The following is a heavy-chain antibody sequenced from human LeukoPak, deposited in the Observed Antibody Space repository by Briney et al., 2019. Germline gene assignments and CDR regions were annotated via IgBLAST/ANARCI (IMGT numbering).Heavy chain of an antibody. Sequence: GGSLRLSCAASGSTFSSYGMHWVRQAPGKGLEWVAVISYDGSNKYYADSVKGRFTISRDNSKNTLYLQMNSLRAEDTAVYYCAKDRNIVVVPATMAAHTNFDYWGQGTLVTVSS. CDR1: GSTFSSYG. CDR3: AKDRNIVVVPATMAAHTNFDY. J-gene: IGHJ4*02. CDR2: ISYDGSNK. V-gene: IGHV3-30*18. D-gene: IGHD2-2*01.